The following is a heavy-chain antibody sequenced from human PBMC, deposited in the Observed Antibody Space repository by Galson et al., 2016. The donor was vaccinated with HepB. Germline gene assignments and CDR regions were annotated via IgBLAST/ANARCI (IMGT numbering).Heavy chain of an antibody. CDR3: ARVLARKGGYYRAFFDY. Sequence: SVKVSCKASGDYFNNFAINWVRQTPGQGLEWMGGYIPILDQTNYAPKFQGRVTITADESTSTAYMELGSLRSDDTATYYCARVLARKGGYYRAFFDYWGQGTQVAVSS. V-gene: IGHV1-69*10. D-gene: IGHD6-25*01. CDR1: GDYFNNFA. J-gene: IGHJ4*02. CDR2: YIPILDQT.